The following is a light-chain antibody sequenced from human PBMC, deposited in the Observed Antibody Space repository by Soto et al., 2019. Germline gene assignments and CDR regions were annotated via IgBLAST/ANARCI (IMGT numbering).Light chain of an antibody. Sequence: QSVLTQPPSASGTPGQRVTISCSGSSSNIGSNAVHWYQQLPGTAPKLLIYTNNERPSGVPDRFSGSKSGTSAYLAISGLQSEDEADYYCAVWDVSLNGVLFGGGTKLTVL. V-gene: IGLV1-44*01. CDR3: AVWDVSLNGVL. CDR1: SSNIGSNA. J-gene: IGLJ2*01. CDR2: TNN.